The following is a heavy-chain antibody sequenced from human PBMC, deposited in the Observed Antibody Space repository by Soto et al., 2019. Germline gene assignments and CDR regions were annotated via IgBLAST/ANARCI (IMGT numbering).Heavy chain of an antibody. CDR3: AKDRDKWAPDDYYYYGMDV. CDR1: GFTFSSYG. Sequence: QVQLVESGGGVVQPGRSLRLSCAASGFTFSSYGMHWVRQAPGKGLEWVAVISYDGSNKYYADSVKGRFTISRDNAKNTLYLQKNSLRAEDTAVYYCAKDRDKWAPDDYYYYGMDVWGQGTTVTVSS. V-gene: IGHV3-30*18. D-gene: IGHD2-8*01. CDR2: ISYDGSNK. J-gene: IGHJ6*02.